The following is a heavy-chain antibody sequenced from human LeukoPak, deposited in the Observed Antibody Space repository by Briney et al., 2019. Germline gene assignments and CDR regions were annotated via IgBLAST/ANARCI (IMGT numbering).Heavy chain of an antibody. V-gene: IGHV4-61*01. Sequence: SETLSLTCSVSGGSVSRGSYYWSWIRQPPGKGLEGVGYIYYSGSTNYNPSLKSRVTISVDTSNTQFSLKLSSVTAADTAVYYCAREGHVYTWFDPWGQGTPVTVSS. CDR1: GGSVSRGSYY. J-gene: IGHJ5*02. CDR2: IYYSGST. CDR3: AREGHVYTWFDP.